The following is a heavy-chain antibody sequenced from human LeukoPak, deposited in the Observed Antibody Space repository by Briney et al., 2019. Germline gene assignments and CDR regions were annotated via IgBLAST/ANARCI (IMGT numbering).Heavy chain of an antibody. J-gene: IGHJ4*02. CDR1: GFTFSSYA. CDR2: ISGSGGST. CDR3: AKGLTYYYGSGSYYFDY. Sequence: GGSLRLSCAASGFTFSSYAMSWVRQAPGKGLGWVSAISGSGGSTYYADSVKGRFTISRDNSKNTLYLQMNSLRAEDTAVYYCAKGLTYYYGSGSYYFDYWGQGTLVTVSS. D-gene: IGHD3-10*01. V-gene: IGHV3-23*01.